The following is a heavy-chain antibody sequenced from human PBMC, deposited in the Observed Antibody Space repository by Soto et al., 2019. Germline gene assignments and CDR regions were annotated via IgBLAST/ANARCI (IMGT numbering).Heavy chain of an antibody. Sequence: QVQLVQSGGEVKKPGASVEVSCRTSGYMFTTYGMSWVRQAPGQGLEWMAWISAYNGNKKYAQKFQGRVTMTPDTSASTVPMELRNLTPGDTGTYFCARTGGGMAARPLEYWGQGTLVTVSS. CDR3: ARTGGGMAARPLEY. D-gene: IGHD6-6*01. J-gene: IGHJ4*02. CDR2: ISAYNGNK. V-gene: IGHV1-18*04. CDR1: GYMFTTYG.